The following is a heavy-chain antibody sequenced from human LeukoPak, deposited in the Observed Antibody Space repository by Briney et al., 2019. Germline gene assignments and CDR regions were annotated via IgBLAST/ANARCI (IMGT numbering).Heavy chain of an antibody. J-gene: IGHJ4*02. V-gene: IGHV3-7*01. D-gene: IGHD3-22*01. Sequence: GGSPRLSCAASAFTFSYYWMNWVRQAPGKGLEWVASIKQDGSEKYYVDSVKGRFTISRDNAKNSLYLQMNSLRDEDTAVYYCARDYGTSGYDLHDYWGQGTLVTFSS. CDR2: IKQDGSEK. CDR1: AFTFSYYW. CDR3: ARDYGTSGYDLHDY.